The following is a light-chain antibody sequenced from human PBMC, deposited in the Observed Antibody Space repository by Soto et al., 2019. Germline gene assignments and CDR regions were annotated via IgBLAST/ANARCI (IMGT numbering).Light chain of an antibody. V-gene: IGKV3-15*01. Sequence: EIVMTQSPATLSVSPGERATLSCRASQSVSSNLAWYQQKPGQAPRLPIHGASTRATGIPARFSGSGSGTEFTLTISSLQSEDSAVYYCQQYNNLWTFGQGTKVEIK. CDR1: QSVSSN. CDR3: QQYNNLWT. J-gene: IGKJ1*01. CDR2: GAS.